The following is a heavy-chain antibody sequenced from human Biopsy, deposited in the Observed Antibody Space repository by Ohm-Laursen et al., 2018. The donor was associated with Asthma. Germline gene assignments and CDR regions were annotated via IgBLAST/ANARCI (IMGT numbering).Heavy chain of an antibody. Sequence: ASVKVSCKISGYSLTDLSMHWVRQAPGQGLEWMGGHDHEEGGTVNARRFQGRVTMAEDTSTDTAYMELSSLSSDDTAVYYCASDFPKDYVRYNFQFWGQGTLVTVS. CDR3: ASDFPKDYVRYNFQF. D-gene: IGHD4-17*01. CDR2: HDHEEGGT. V-gene: IGHV1-24*01. CDR1: GYSLTDLS. J-gene: IGHJ4*02.